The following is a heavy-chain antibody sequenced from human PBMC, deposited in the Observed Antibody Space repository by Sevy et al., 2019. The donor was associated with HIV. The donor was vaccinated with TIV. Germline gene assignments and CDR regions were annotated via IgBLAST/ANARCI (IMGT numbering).Heavy chain of an antibody. J-gene: IGHJ3*02. CDR1: GFTFSSYS. V-gene: IGHV3-48*01. CDR2: ISSSSSTI. CDR3: ARPVNRGSFNAFDI. Sequence: GGSLRLSCAASGFTFSSYSMNWVRQAPGKGLEWVSYISSSSSTIYYADSVKGRFTISRDNAKNSLYLQMNSLRAEDTAVYYCARPVNRGSFNAFDIWGQRTMVTVSS. D-gene: IGHD1-26*01.